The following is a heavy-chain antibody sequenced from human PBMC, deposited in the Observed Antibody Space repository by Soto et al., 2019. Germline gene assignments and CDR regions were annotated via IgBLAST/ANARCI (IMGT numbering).Heavy chain of an antibody. D-gene: IGHD6-19*01. CDR2: INHSGST. CDR1: GGSSSGYY. J-gene: IGHJ5*02. Sequence: PSETLSLTCAVYGGSSSGYYWSWIRQPPGKGLEWIGEINHSGSTNYNPSLKSRVTISVDTSKNQFSLKLSSVTAADTAVYYCARGPPIIAVAGTGWFDPWGQGTLVTVSS. CDR3: ARGPPIIAVAGTGWFDP. V-gene: IGHV4-34*01.